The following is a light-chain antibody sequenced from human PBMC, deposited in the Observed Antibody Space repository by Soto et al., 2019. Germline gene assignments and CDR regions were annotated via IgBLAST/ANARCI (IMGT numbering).Light chain of an antibody. Sequence: EIVLTQSPATLSLSPVERATLSCRASQSVNNYLAWYQQKPGQAPRLLIYDTSDRASGIPARFSGSGSGTDFTLTISSLEPEDFAVFYCQQRSVWPWTFGQGTKVDIK. V-gene: IGKV3-11*01. J-gene: IGKJ1*01. CDR3: QQRSVWPWT. CDR2: DTS. CDR1: QSVNNY.